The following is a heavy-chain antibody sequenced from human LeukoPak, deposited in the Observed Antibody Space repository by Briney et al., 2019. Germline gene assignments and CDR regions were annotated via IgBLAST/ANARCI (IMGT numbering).Heavy chain of an antibody. Sequence: GASVKVSCKASGYSFIENYLHWVRQAPGQGLEWMGLINPHTGATNYSHKFQGRVTMTRDTSISTAYMHLTRLKFDDTAIYYCARGKSGYSPWGQGTPVTVSS. J-gene: IGHJ5*02. CDR1: GYSFIENY. D-gene: IGHD3-3*01. V-gene: IGHV1-2*02. CDR2: INPHTGAT. CDR3: ARGKSGYSP.